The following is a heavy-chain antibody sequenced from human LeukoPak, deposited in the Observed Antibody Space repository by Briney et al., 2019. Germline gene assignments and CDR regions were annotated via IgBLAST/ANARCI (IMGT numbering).Heavy chain of an antibody. Sequence: SETLSLTCTVSGGSISSYYWSWIRQPPGKGLEWIGYIYYSGSTNYNPSLKSRVTISVDTSKNQFSLKLSSVTAADTAVYYCARGYRSSWYYLDYWGQGTPVTVSS. J-gene: IGHJ4*02. D-gene: IGHD6-13*01. V-gene: IGHV4-59*08. CDR3: ARGYRSSWYYLDY. CDR2: IYYSGST. CDR1: GGSISSYY.